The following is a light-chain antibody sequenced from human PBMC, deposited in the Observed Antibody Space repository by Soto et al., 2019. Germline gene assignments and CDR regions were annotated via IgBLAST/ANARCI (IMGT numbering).Light chain of an antibody. CDR2: SDN. J-gene: IGLJ3*02. CDR3: EAWDESPNVLM. CDR1: NSNIGRYT. Sequence: QPVLTQPPSASGTPGQRVTISCSGSNSNIGRYTVNWYQQFPGAAPNLLIHSDNQRPSGVPERFSGSRSGTSASLAISGPQSEEEDDYYCEAWDESPNVLMFGGGTQLTVL. V-gene: IGLV1-44*01.